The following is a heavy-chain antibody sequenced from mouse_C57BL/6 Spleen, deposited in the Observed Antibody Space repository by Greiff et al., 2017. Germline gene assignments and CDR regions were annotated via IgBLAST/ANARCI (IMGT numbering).Heavy chain of an antibody. J-gene: IGHJ4*01. Sequence: QVQLQQSGAELVKPGALVKISCKASGYAFSSYWLNWVKQRPGKGLEWIGQIYPGDGDTNYNGKFKGKATLTADKSSSTAYMQLSSLTSEDSAVYFCERRDYDYDGYYAMDYWGQGTSVTVSS. CDR2: IYPGDGDT. V-gene: IGHV1-80*01. CDR1: GYAFSSYW. CDR3: ERRDYDYDGYYAMDY. D-gene: IGHD2-4*01.